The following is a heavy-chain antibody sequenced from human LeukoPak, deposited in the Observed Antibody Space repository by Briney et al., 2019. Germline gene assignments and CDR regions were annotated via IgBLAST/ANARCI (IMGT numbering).Heavy chain of an antibody. V-gene: IGHV3-23*01. CDR3: AGYCSGGSCYFDY. CDR2: ISGSGGST. J-gene: IGHJ4*02. Sequence: GGSLRLSCAASGFTFDDYAMHWVRQAPGKGLEWVSAISGSGGSTYYADSVKGRFTISRDNSKNTLYLQMNSLRAEDTAVYYCAGYCSGGSCYFDYWGQGTLVTVSS. CDR1: GFTFDDYA. D-gene: IGHD2-15*01.